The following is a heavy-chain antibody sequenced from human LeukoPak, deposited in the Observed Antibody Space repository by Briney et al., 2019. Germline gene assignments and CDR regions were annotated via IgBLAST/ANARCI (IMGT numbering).Heavy chain of an antibody. J-gene: IGHJ5*02. CDR2: IYYSGST. V-gene: IGHV4-59*01. D-gene: IGHD6-19*01. CDR3: ARGGSGGWYSYNWFDP. CDR1: GGSISSYY. Sequence: RASETLSLTCTVSGGSISSYYWSWIRQPPGKGLEWIGYIYYSGSTNYNPSLKSRVTISVDTSKNQFSLKLSSVTAADTAVYYCARGGSGGWYSYNWFDPWGQGTLVTVSS.